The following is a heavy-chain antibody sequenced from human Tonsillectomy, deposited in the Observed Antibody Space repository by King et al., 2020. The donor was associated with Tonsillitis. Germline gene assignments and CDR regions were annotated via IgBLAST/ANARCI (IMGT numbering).Heavy chain of an antibody. CDR3: ARDVDSPLVANKYFRY. V-gene: IGHV1-18*01. J-gene: IGHJ1*01. Sequence: QLVQSGAEVKKPGASVKVSCKASGYTFSRYGISWVRQASGQGLEWGGWISANTGYTFYAQHFQGRVSMSTDTSTSTAYLELRSMRSDDTAVYYCARDVDSPLVANKYFRYGGQGTLVTVSS. CDR2: ISANTGYT. D-gene: IGHD5-18*01. CDR1: GYTFSRYG.